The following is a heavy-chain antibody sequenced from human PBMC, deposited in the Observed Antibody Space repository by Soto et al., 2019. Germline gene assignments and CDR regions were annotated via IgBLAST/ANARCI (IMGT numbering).Heavy chain of an antibody. J-gene: IGHJ6*02. CDR3: ARAHLDYVGSGHDYYCGMDV. CDR2: IRYDGSNK. Sequence: QVQLVESGGGVVQPGRFLRLSCTASGLTFRRYGMHWVRQAPGKGLARVAVIRYDGSNKYYADSVRGRFNISRDNSENTLSLEMNSLSVEDTAVYDCARAHLDYVGSGHDYYCGMDVWGQGPTVTVSS. D-gene: IGHD3-10*02. V-gene: IGHV3-33*01. CDR1: GLTFRRYG.